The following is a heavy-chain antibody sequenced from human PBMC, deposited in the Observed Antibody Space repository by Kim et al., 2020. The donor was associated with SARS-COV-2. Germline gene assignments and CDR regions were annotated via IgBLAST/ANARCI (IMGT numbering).Heavy chain of an antibody. CDR2: ISYDGSNK. Sequence: GGSLRLSCAASEFTFSSYGMHWVRQAPGKGLEWVAVISYDGSNKYYADSVKGRFTISRDNSKNTLYLQMNSLRAEDTAVYYCAKEQAVVAGPLPYYYGM. D-gene: IGHD6-19*01. CDR1: EFTFSSYG. V-gene: IGHV3-30*18. J-gene: IGHJ6*01. CDR3: AKEQAVVAGPLPYYYGM.